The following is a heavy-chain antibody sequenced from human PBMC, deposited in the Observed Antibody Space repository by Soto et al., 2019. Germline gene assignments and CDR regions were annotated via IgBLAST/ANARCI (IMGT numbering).Heavy chain of an antibody. CDR3: ARSGRNGYFGMDV. V-gene: IGHV5-51*01. CDR2: IYPGDSDT. Sequence: GESLKISCKGSGYSFSTFWIGWVRQMPGEGLEWMGSIYPGDSDTRYRPSFQSQVTISADKSIPTAFLQWSSLKASDTAMYYCARSGRNGYFGMDVWGQGTTVTVSS. CDR1: GYSFSTFW. D-gene: IGHD1-26*01. J-gene: IGHJ6*02.